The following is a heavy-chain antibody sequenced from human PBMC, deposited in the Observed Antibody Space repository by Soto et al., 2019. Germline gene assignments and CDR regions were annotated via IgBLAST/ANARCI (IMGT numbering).Heavy chain of an antibody. CDR1: GFTFSSCA. V-gene: IGHV3-23*01. Sequence: GSLRLSCAASGFTFSSCAMHWVRQAPGKGLEWVSGISSTGGGTYYADPVKGRFTISRDNSKNTLYLQMNNLRAGDTALYYCAKGHDIVVVPTVDYWGQGTLVTVSS. CDR3: AKGHDIVVVPTVDY. CDR2: ISSTGGGT. J-gene: IGHJ4*02. D-gene: IGHD2-15*01.